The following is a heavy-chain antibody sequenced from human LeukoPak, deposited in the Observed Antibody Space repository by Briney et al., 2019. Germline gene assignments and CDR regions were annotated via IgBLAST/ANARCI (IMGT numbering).Heavy chain of an antibody. D-gene: IGHD6-6*01. CDR2: INHSGST. J-gene: IGHJ5*02. Sequence: PSETLSLTCAVYGGSFSGYYWSWIRQPPGKGLEWIGEINHSGSTNYNPSLKSRVTISVDTSKNQFSLKLSSVTAADTAVYYCAREAGSSIAARRYHNWFDPWGQGTLVTVS. V-gene: IGHV4-34*01. CDR1: GGSFSGYY. CDR3: AREAGSSIAARRYHNWFDP.